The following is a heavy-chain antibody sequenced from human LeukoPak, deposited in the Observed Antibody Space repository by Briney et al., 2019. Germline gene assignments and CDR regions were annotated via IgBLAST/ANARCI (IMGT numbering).Heavy chain of an antibody. CDR3: AKESYSSSSGFFDY. J-gene: IGHJ4*02. Sequence: GGSLRLSCAASGFTFDDYAMHWVRQAPGKGLEWVSGISWNSGSIGYADSVKGRFTISRDNAKNSLYLQMNSLRAEDTAVYYCAKESYSSSSGFFDYWGQGTLVTVSS. CDR1: GFTFDDYA. D-gene: IGHD6-6*01. CDR2: ISWNSGSI. V-gene: IGHV3-9*01.